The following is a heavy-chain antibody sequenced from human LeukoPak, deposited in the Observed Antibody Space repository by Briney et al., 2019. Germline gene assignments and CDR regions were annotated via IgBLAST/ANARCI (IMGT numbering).Heavy chain of an antibody. D-gene: IGHD2/OR15-2a*01. J-gene: IGHJ4*02. CDR2: IYSSGGT. Sequence: GGSLRLSCAASGFTVSTNYMSWVRQTPGKGLEWVSVIYSSGGTYYADSVKGRFAVSRDNSKNTLYLQMNSLRAEDTAVYYCARPTFPLGYFDYWGQGTLVSVSS. CDR3: ARPTFPLGYFDY. CDR1: GFTVSTNY. V-gene: IGHV3-53*01.